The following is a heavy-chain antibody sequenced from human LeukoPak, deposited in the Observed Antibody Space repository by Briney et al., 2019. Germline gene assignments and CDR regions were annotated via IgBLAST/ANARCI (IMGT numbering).Heavy chain of an antibody. CDR1: GFTFSSYG. Sequence: PGRSLRLSCAASGFTFSSYGMHWVRQAPGKGLEWVAVIWYDGSNKYYADSVKGRFTISRDNSKNTVYLQVNSLRAEDTAMYYCARRDDHNGRDYWGQGTLVTVSS. V-gene: IGHV3-33*01. J-gene: IGHJ4*02. CDR3: ARRDDHNGRDY. D-gene: IGHD5-24*01. CDR2: IWYDGSNK.